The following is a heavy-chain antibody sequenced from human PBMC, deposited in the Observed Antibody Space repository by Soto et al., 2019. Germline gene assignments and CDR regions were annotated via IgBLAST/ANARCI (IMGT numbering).Heavy chain of an antibody. CDR1: GGSISSGGYY. Sequence: QVQLQESGPGLVKPSQTLSLTCTVSGGSISSGGYYWSWIRQHPGKGLEWIGYIYYSGSTYYNPSLKSRVTISVDTSKNQFSLKLSSVTAADTAVYYCASLLEVTTVTIATRLAWFDPWGQGTLVTVSS. CDR2: IYYSGST. D-gene: IGHD4-17*01. V-gene: IGHV4-31*03. J-gene: IGHJ5*02. CDR3: ASLLEVTTVTIATRLAWFDP.